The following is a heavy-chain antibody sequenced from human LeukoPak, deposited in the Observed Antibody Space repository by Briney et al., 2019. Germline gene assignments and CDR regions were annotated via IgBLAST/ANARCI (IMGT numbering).Heavy chain of an antibody. CDR2: IYYSGST. D-gene: IGHD5/OR15-5a*01. J-gene: IGHJ6*02. CDR3: ARHGPLYEYFYYNMDV. V-gene: IGHV4-59*08. CDR1: GDSISSYY. Sequence: SETLSLTCTVSGDSISSYYWSWIRQPPGRGLEWIGYIYYSGSTDYNPSLKSRVTISVDTSKNQFSLKLSSVTAADTAVYYCARHGPLYEYFYYNMDVWGQGTTVTVSS.